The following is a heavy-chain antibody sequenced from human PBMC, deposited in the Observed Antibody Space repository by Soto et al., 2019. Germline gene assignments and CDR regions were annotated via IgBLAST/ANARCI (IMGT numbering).Heavy chain of an antibody. D-gene: IGHD6-13*01. Sequence: QLQLVQSGAEVKKPGASVNVSCRASGYTFTNYGFSWVRQAPGQGLEWMGWISADNGDTNYPQKLQGSVTMTTDTSMSAGYMERRVLRSDDTAVYYCSRGRPAAGNYYYAMDVWGQGTTVTVSS. CDR2: ISADNGDT. CDR1: GYTFTNYG. V-gene: IGHV1-18*01. CDR3: SRGRPAAGNYYYAMDV. J-gene: IGHJ6*02.